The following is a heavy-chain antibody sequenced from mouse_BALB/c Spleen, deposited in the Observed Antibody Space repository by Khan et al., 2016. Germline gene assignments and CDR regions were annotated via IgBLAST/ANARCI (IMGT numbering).Heavy chain of an antibody. Sequence: LVRTGASVKISCKASGYSFTGYYMHWVKQSHGKSLEWIGYISCYNGATTYNQNFKGKATFTVDTSSSTAYLQFNSLTSEVSAVYDGSRRNDDNYWYCDVWVAGNTVTVAS. CDR1: GYSFTGYY. CDR3: SRRNDDNYWYCDV. CDR2: ISCYNGAT. D-gene: IGHD2-3*01. J-gene: IGHJ1*01. V-gene: IGHV1S34*01.